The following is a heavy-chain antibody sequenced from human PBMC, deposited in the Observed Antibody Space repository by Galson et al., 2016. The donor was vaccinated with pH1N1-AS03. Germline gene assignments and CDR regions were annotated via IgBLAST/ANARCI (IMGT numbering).Heavy chain of an antibody. V-gene: IGHV4-31*03. J-gene: IGHJ5*02. Sequence: LTCTVSGGSISSAGYYWSWIRQHPGKGLEWIGNIHYSGQTYYNPSIKSRVTISAGTSKNQFSLRLSSVTAADSAVYYCARTDYGGNSGWFDPWGQGTRVTVSS. CDR1: GGSISSAGYY. CDR3: ARTDYGGNSGWFDP. CDR2: IHYSGQT. D-gene: IGHD4-23*01.